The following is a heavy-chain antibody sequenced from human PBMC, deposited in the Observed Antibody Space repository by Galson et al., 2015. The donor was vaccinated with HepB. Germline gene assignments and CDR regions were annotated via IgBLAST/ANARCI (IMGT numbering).Heavy chain of an antibody. CDR3: ARGAFVVVVDSIQNNWFGP. CDR2: INTYNLNI. V-gene: IGHV1-18*01. CDR1: GYTFSSYS. Sequence: SVKVSCKASGYTFSSYSITWVRQAPGQGLEWMGWINTYNLNINLSRKFQGRVTMTTDTSTSTAFMELRSLRSDDTAVYYCARGAFVVVVDSIQNNWFGPWGQGTLVTVSS. J-gene: IGHJ5*02. D-gene: IGHD2-15*01.